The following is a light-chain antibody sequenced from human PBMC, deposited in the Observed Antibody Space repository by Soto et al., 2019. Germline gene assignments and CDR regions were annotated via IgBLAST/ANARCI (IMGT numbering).Light chain of an antibody. CDR3: QAWDSSTIV. CDR1: KLGDKY. V-gene: IGLV3-1*01. Sequence: SYELTQPPSVSVSPGQTASITCSGDKLGDKYASWYQQKPGQSPVLVIYQDTKRPSGIPERFSGSNSGNSATLTISGTRAMDEADYYCQAWDSSTIVFGGGTKVTVL. J-gene: IGLJ2*01. CDR2: QDT.